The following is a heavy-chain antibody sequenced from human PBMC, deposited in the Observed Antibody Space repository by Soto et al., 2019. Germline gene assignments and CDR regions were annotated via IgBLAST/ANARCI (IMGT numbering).Heavy chain of an antibody. Sequence: PSETLSLTCAVYGGSFSGYYWSWIRQPPGKGLGWIGEINHSGSTNYNPSLKSRVTISVDTSKNQFSLKLSSVTAADTAVYYCARGVRGVAAPKAGYFQHWGQGTLVTVSS. D-gene: IGHD2-15*01. CDR1: GGSFSGYY. CDR3: ARGVRGVAAPKAGYFQH. J-gene: IGHJ1*01. V-gene: IGHV4-34*01. CDR2: INHSGST.